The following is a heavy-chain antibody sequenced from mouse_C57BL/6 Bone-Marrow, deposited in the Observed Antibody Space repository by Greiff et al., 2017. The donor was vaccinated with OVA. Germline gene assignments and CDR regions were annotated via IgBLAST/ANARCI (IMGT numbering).Heavy chain of an antibody. J-gene: IGHJ4*01. D-gene: IGHD2-1*01. V-gene: IGHV5-15*01. CDR2: ISNLAYSI. CDR1: GFTFSDYG. CDR3: ARHQYGNYAMDY. Sequence: EVQGVESGGGLVQPGGSLKLSCAASGFTFSDYGMAWVRQAPRKGPGWVAFISNLAYSIYYADTVTGRFTISRENAKNTLYLEMSSLRSEDTAMYYCARHQYGNYAMDYWGQGTSVTVSS.